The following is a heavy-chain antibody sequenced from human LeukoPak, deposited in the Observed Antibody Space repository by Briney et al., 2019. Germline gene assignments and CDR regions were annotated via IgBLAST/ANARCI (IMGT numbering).Heavy chain of an antibody. CDR3: ARMRPELDY. CDR1: GFTYSSYE. Sequence: GGSLSLSCAASGFTYSSYEMHWVRPAAGKGLEWVSYIASSGGTIYYADAVKVRFTISRDNPKNSLYLQMNSLGAEDTAVYYCARMRPELDYWGQGTLVTVSS. D-gene: IGHD6-6*01. V-gene: IGHV3-48*03. CDR2: IASSGGTI. J-gene: IGHJ4*02.